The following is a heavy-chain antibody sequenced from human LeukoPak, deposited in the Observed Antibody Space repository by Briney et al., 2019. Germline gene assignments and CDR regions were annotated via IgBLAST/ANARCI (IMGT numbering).Heavy chain of an antibody. D-gene: IGHD6-19*01. V-gene: IGHV3-9*01. CDR2: ISWNSGSI. CDR1: GFTFDDYA. J-gene: IGHJ4*02. Sequence: GRSLRLSCAASGFTFDDYAMHWVRQAPGKGLEWVSGISWNSGSIGYADPVKGRFTISRDNAKNSLYLQMNSLRAEDTALYYCAKGSRSSGWYYFDYWGQGTLVTVSS. CDR3: AKGSRSSGWYYFDY.